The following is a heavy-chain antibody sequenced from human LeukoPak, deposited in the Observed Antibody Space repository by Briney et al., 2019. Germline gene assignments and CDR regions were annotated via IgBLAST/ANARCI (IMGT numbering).Heavy chain of an antibody. D-gene: IGHD3-3*01. J-gene: IGHJ5*02. CDR3: ARDGPQYAYDFGAFDT. V-gene: IGHV1-69*05. CDR1: GGTFSSYA. CDR2: IIPIFGTA. Sequence: SVKVSCKASGGTFSSYAISWVRHAPGQGLEWMGGIIPIFGTANYAQKFQGRVTITTDESTSTAYMELSSLRSEDTAVYYCARDGPQYAYDFGAFDTWGQGTLVTVSS.